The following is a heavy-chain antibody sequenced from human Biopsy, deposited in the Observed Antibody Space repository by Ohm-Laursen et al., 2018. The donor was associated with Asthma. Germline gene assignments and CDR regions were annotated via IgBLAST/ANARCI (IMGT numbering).Heavy chain of an antibody. CDR1: GYSLTDLS. V-gene: IGHV1-24*01. Sequence: ASVKVSCKTSGYSLTDLSIHWVRQAPGQGLEWMGGIDPEEGGTAYARKFQGRVTMTEDTSTNTAYMELSSLSSEDTAVYYCASDFPKDYLSYNLQVWGQGTLVTVSS. CDR3: ASDFPKDYLSYNLQV. CDR2: IDPEEGGT. D-gene: IGHD1-1*01. J-gene: IGHJ1*01.